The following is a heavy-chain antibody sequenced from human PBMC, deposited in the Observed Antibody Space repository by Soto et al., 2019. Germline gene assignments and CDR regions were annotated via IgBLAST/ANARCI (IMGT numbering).Heavy chain of an antibody. V-gene: IGHV4-31*03. J-gene: IGHJ4*02. Sequence: QVQLQESGPGLVKPSQTLSLTCTVSGGSISSGGYYWSWIRQHPGKGLEWIGYIYYSGSTYYTPSLKSRGTIAVDTSKNQFSLKLSSVTAADTAVYYCARLASDILTGYYTIDYWGQGTLVTVSS. D-gene: IGHD3-9*01. CDR1: GGSISSGGYY. CDR3: ARLASDILTGYYTIDY. CDR2: IYYSGST.